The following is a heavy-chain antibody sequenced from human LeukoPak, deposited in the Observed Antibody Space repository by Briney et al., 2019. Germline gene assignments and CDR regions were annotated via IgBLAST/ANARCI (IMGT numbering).Heavy chain of an antibody. D-gene: IGHD1-26*01. CDR1: GFTFSSYA. J-gene: IGHJ3*02. CDR3: ARDGRGSHAFDI. V-gene: IGHV3-30-3*01. Sequence: GGSLRLSCAASGFTFSSYAMHWVRQAPGKGLEWVAVISYDGSNKYYADSVKGRFTISRDNSKNTLYLQMNSLRAEDTAVYYCARDGRGSHAFDIWGQGTMVTVSS. CDR2: ISYDGSNK.